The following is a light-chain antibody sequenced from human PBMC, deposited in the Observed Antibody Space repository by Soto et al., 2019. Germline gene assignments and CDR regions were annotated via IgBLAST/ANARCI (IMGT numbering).Light chain of an antibody. V-gene: IGLV2-23*03. CDR2: EGS. CDR3: CSYAGGRNV. Sequence: QSALTQPASVSGSPGQSITISCTGTSSDVGSYNLVSWYQHHPGKAPKLMLFEGSKRPSGVSNRFSGSKSGNTASLTISGLQAVDEAAYYCCSYAGGRNVFGPGTKVPVL. CDR1: SSDVGSYNL. J-gene: IGLJ1*01.